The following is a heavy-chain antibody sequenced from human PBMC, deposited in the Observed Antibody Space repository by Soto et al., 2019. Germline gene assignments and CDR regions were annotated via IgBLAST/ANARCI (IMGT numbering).Heavy chain of an antibody. Sequence: PGESLKISFEASGYMFPIYHISWVRQMPVKGLEWVGKIDPSDSRTMYRPSSRARITISVDKSINTAYLEWGRLKASDTAMYYCARHHSTGNFDFCGQGTQVTVSS. CDR2: IDPSDSRT. CDR1: GYMFPIYH. J-gene: IGHJ4*02. D-gene: IGHD1-1*01. CDR3: ARHHSTGNFDF. V-gene: IGHV5-10-1*01.